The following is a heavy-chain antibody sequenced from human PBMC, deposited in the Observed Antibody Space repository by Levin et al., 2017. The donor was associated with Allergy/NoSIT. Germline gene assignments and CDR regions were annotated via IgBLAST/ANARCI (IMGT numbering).Heavy chain of an antibody. Sequence: SETLSVSCTVSGGSISSSGYYWVWIRQSAGKGLEWIGSIYNSGSTYYNPSLKSRVIISLNKSKNQFSLKLSSVTGADTAVYFCARRGNQLPHDAFDLWGQGTLVTVSS. CDR2: IYNSGST. J-gene: IGHJ3*01. V-gene: IGHV4-39*01. CDR1: GGSISSSGYY. D-gene: IGHD2-2*01. CDR3: ARRGNQLPHDAFDL.